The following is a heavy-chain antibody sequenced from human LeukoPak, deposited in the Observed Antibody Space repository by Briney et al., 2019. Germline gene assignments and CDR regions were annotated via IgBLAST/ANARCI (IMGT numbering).Heavy chain of an antibody. CDR3: ARSEYSSSSGLSSDYFDY. Sequence: SETLSLTCTVSGGSISSSSYYWGWIRQPPGKGLEWIGSIYYSGSTYYNPSLKSRVTISVDTSKNQFSLKLSSVTAADTAVYYCARSEYSSSSGLSSDYFDYWGQGTLVTVSS. CDR2: IYYSGST. J-gene: IGHJ4*02. D-gene: IGHD6-6*01. V-gene: IGHV4-39*07. CDR1: GGSISSSSYY.